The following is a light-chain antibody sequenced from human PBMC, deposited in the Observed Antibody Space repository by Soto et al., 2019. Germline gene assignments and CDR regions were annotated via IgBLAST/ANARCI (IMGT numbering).Light chain of an antibody. CDR1: QGINNH. V-gene: IGKV1-27*01. Sequence: DFQMTQSPSSLSASVGDRVTITCRASQGINNHLAWFQQKPGKVPKVLIYAASTLQSGVPSRFSGSGSGTDFTLTISSLLPEDVATYYCQNYNSAPPAGTFGGGTKVEIK. J-gene: IGKJ4*01. CDR3: QNYNSAPPAGT. CDR2: AAS.